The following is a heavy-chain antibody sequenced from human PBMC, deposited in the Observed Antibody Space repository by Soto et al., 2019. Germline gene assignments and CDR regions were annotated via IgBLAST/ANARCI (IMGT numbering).Heavy chain of an antibody. V-gene: IGHV3-66*01. CDR1: GFTVSSNY. CDR3: ARDRATGTPNNDY. J-gene: IGHJ4*02. Sequence: GGSLRLSCAASGFTVSSNYMSWVRQAPGKGLEWVSVIYSGGSTYYADSVKGRFTISRDNSKNTLYLQMNSLRAEDTAVYYCARDRATGTPNNDYWGQGTLVTVSS. CDR2: IYSGGST. D-gene: IGHD1-1*01.